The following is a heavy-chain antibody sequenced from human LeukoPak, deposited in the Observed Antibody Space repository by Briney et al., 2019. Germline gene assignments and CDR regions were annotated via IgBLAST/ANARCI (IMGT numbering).Heavy chain of an antibody. J-gene: IGHJ5*02. D-gene: IGHD3-10*02. CDR2: VDPEEGEA. Sequence: ASVKISCKASGYTSTDHYIHWVQQAPGKGLEWVGRVDPEEGEAISAQKFQGRVTISADTSTDTAYLELTSLRSDDTAVYYCATEVNVAYYNVPGNDYRGIDPWGPGTLVTVSS. CDR3: ATEVNVAYYNVPGNDYRGIDP. V-gene: IGHV1-69-2*01. CDR1: GYTSTDHY.